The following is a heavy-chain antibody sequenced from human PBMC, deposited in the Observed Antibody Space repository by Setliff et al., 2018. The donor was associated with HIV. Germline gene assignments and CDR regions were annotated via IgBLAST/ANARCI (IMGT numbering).Heavy chain of an antibody. CDR3: AKDPRAAVATICDY. D-gene: IGHD5-12*01. V-gene: IGHV3-64*04. CDR1: GFTVSTYS. J-gene: IGHJ4*02. CDR2: LSRGGDNT. Sequence: PGGSLRLSCLVSGFTVSTYSLNWARQAPGKRPEYVAALSRGGDNTKYADSVKGRFTISRDNAKNSLYLQMNSLRAEDTAVYYCAKDPRAAVATICDYWGQGTLVTVSS.